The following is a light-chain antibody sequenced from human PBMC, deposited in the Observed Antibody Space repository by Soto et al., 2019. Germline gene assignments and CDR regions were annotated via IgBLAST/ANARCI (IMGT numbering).Light chain of an antibody. CDR1: QTISRW. CDR2: DAS. Sequence: DIQLTQTPSTLSASVGNEVTITCRARQTISRWLAWYQQKPGRAAKLLIYDASTLECGVPSRFSGSGSETEFTLTISRLQPDDFEPYFCHSRAFGQGTRLEIK. CDR3: HSRA. V-gene: IGKV1-5*01. J-gene: IGKJ5*01.